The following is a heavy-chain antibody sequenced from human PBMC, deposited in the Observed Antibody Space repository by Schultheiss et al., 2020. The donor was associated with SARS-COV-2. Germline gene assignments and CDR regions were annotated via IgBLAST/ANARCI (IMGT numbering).Heavy chain of an antibody. CDR1: GGSISYGSYY. CDR2: IHTSGSN. V-gene: IGHV4-61*02. D-gene: IGHD4-17*01. Sequence: SETLSLTCTVSGGSISYGSYYWSWIRQPAGKGLEWIGRIHTSGSNNYNPSLKTRVTISVDTSKNQFSLKLSSVTAADTAVYYCARVYGDVSLYYYYYYMDVWGKGTTVTVSS. J-gene: IGHJ6*03. CDR3: ARVYGDVSLYYYYYYMDV.